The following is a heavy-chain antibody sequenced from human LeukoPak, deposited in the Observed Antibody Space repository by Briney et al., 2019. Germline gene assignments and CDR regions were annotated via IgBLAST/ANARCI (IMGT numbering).Heavy chain of an antibody. J-gene: IGHJ4*02. CDR1: GASISSTSYY. V-gene: IGHV4-39*07. CDR3: ARIGVRSVIIFGVFDY. Sequence: SETLSLTCSVSGASISSTSYYWGWIRRPPGKGLVWIGSISYSGTTFYSASLESRVTISADTSKNKFYLKLSSVTATDTAVYYCARIGVRSVIIFGVFDYWGQGIRVTVSS. CDR2: ISYSGTT. D-gene: IGHD3-10*01.